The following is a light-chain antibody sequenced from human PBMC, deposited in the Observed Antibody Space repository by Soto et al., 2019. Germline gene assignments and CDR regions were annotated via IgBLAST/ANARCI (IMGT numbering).Light chain of an antibody. CDR2: GAS. V-gene: IGKV3-15*01. Sequence: EIVLTQSPATLSVSPGERATLSCRASQSVGNTLAWYQQQPGQTPRLLIYGASTRATGIPARFSGSGSGTEFTLTINSLQSEDFAVYYCQQYNNWPMWTFGQGTKVDIK. CDR1: QSVGNT. J-gene: IGKJ1*01. CDR3: QQYNNWPMWT.